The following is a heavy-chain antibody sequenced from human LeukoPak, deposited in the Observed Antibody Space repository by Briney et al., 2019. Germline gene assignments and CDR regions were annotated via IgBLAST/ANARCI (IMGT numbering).Heavy chain of an antibody. D-gene: IGHD6-13*01. Sequence: SQTLSLTCTVSGGSISSGGYYWSWLRQHPGKGLEWIGYIYYSGSTYYNPSLKSRVTISVDTSKNQFSLKLSSVTAADTAVYYCARGQREQQLVSGVDYWGQGTLVTVSS. CDR2: IYYSGST. J-gene: IGHJ4*02. CDR1: GGSISSGGYY. CDR3: ARGQREQQLVSGVDY. V-gene: IGHV4-31*03.